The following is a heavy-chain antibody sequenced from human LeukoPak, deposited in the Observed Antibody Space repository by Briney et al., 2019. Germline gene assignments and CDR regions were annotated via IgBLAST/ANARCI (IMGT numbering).Heavy chain of an antibody. V-gene: IGHV3-9*01. CDR1: VFTFSTYA. Sequence: ALRLSCAASVFTFSTYAMNWVRQAPGKGLEWVSCISWNSGSIGYADSVKDRFTISRDNAKNSLYLQMNSLRAEDTALYYCAKAQNYYDSSGSFDYWGQGTLVTVSS. CDR2: ISWNSGSI. J-gene: IGHJ4*02. D-gene: IGHD3-22*01. CDR3: AKAQNYYDSSGSFDY.